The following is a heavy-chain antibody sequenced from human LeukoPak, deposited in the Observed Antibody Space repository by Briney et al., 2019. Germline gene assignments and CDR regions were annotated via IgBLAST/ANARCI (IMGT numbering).Heavy chain of an antibody. D-gene: IGHD4-17*01. CDR2: ISGSGGST. Sequence: GGSLRLSCAASGFSFSNYGMHWVRQSPGKGLEWVSAISGSGGSTYYADSVKGRFTISRDNSKNTLYLQMSSLRAEDTAVYYCVKDRGGDYEVGWYFDLWGRGTLVTVSS. CDR3: VKDRGGDYEVGWYFDL. J-gene: IGHJ2*01. V-gene: IGHV3-23*01. CDR1: GFSFSNYG.